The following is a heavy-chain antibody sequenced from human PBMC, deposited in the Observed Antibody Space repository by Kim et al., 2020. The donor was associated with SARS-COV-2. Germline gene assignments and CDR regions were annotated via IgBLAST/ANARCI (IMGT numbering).Heavy chain of an antibody. CDR3: ARGRGAYDGEKNFDI. V-gene: IGHV3-30*04. J-gene: IGHJ3*02. Sequence: GGSLRLSCAASGFSFSIYAMHWVRQAPGKGLEWVAVISYDGSDNYYADSVKGRFTISRDNSKNTLYVQMNSLRGEDTAMYYCARGRGAYDGEKNFDIWGQGTMVTVSS. CDR2: ISYDGSDN. CDR1: GFSFSIYA. D-gene: IGHD3-10*01.